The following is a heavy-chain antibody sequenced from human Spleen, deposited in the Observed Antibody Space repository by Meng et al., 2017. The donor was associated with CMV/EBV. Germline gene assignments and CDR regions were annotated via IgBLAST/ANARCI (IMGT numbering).Heavy chain of an antibody. V-gene: IGHV1-46*01. D-gene: IGHD6-13*01. CDR2: INPNTDTT. J-gene: IGHJ4*02. CDR1: TSYY. CDR3: AREAGGPYLSSWYSGNYFDY. Sequence: TSYYLNWVRQAPGQGLEWMGMINPNTDTTTYAQRFKGRVSMTRDTSTSTVYMELSSLRSEDTAVYYCAREAGGPYLSSWYSGNYFDYWGQGTLVTVSS.